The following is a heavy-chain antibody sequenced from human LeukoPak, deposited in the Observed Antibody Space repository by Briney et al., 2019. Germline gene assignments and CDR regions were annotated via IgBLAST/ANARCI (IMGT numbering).Heavy chain of an antibody. CDR2: ISTSGGS. J-gene: IGHJ2*01. CDR1: GDSIGTYY. Sequence: SETLSHTCTVSGDSIGTYYWSWIRLPAGKGLEWIGQISTSGGSKYNPSLNSRVTMSLDTSNNHFSLAPTALTAADTAIYYCARRDQTTAWSFDLWGRGAQVSVSS. D-gene: IGHD1-14*01. V-gene: IGHV4-4*07. CDR3: ARRDQTTAWSFDL.